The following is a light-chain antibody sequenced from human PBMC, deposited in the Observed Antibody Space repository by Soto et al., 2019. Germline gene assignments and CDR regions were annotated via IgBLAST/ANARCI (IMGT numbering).Light chain of an antibody. J-gene: IGKJ4*01. CDR2: KVS. Sequence: DIQIDQFPFHLFATVGNSVSIPFRASQSINTWLAWYQQKPGKAPKLLIQKVSSLESGVPSRFSGSGFGTEFTLTISSLQTDDFATYYCQQYKSYSLTFGGGTKVDIK. CDR1: QSINTW. CDR3: QQYKSYSLT. V-gene: IGKV1-5*03.